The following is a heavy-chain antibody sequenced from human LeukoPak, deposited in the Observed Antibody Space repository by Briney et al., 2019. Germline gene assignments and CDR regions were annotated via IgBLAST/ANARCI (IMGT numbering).Heavy chain of an antibody. Sequence: GGSLRLSCAASGFTFSNYAMSWVRQAPGKGLEWVSAISGNGDITYYTDSVKGRFTISRDNSKNTLYLQMNSLRAEDTAVYYCAKALGQWLPKAVFDYWGQGTLVTVSS. CDR2: ISGNGDIT. J-gene: IGHJ4*02. D-gene: IGHD6-19*01. CDR1: GFTFSNYA. CDR3: AKALGQWLPKAVFDY. V-gene: IGHV3-23*01.